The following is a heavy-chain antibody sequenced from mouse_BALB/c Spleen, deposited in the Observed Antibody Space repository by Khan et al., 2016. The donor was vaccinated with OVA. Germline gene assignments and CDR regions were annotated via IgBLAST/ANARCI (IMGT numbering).Heavy chain of an antibody. V-gene: IGHV1S136*01. CDR3: ARGNWQSYYFDY. CDR1: GYIFTNYV. Sequence: VQLKQSGPELGKPGASVKMSCKPSGYIFTNYVLHWVKQKPGQGLEWIGYIIPYNGGTKYNEKFKGKATLASDKSSITAYLELSSLTSEDSAVYYCARGNWQSYYFDYWGQGTTLTLSS. CDR2: IIPYNGGT. D-gene: IGHD4-1*01. J-gene: IGHJ2*01.